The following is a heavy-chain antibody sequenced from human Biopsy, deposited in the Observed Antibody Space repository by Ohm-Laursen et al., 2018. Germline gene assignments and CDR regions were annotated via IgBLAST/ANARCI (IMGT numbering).Heavy chain of an antibody. CDR3: ATELLPPGVGGPWLDS. CDR2: ISASSSYI. J-gene: IGHJ5*01. CDR1: GVTLSGYG. D-gene: IGHD3-10*01. V-gene: IGHV3-21*06. Sequence: GSLRLSCTASGVTLSGYGMNWVRQAPGKGLEWVSSISASSSYIYYADSVKGRFTVSRDNPKNTLYLQMNSLRAADTAIYFCATELLPPGVGGPWLDSWGQGTPATVSS.